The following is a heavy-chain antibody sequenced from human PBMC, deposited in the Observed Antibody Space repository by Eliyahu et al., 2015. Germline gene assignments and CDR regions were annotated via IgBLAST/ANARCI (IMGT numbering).Heavy chain of an antibody. CDR2: ISYDGSNK. CDR3: AKDLGDYYGPGAN. CDR1: GFTFSSYG. V-gene: IGHV3-30*18. J-gene: IGHJ4*02. Sequence: QVQLVESGGGVVQPGRSLRLSCAAXGFTFSSYGMHWVRQAPGKGLEWVAVISYDGSNKYYADSVXGRFTISRDNSKNTLYLQMNSLRAEDTAVYYCAKDLGDYYGPGANWGQGTLVTVSS. D-gene: IGHD3-10*01.